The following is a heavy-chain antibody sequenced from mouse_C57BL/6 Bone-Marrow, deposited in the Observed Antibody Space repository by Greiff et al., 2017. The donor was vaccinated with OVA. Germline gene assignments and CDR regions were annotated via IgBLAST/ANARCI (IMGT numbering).Heavy chain of an antibody. V-gene: IGHV1-69*01. D-gene: IGHD4-1*01. CDR3: ARRWVFDY. Sequence: VKLQESGAELVMPGASVKLSCKASGYTFTSYWMHWVKQRPGQGLEWIGEIDPSDSYTNYNQKFKGKSTLTVDKSSSTAYMQLSSLTSEDSAVYYCARRWVFDYWGQGTTLTVSS. CDR2: IDPSDSYT. CDR1: GYTFTSYW. J-gene: IGHJ2*01.